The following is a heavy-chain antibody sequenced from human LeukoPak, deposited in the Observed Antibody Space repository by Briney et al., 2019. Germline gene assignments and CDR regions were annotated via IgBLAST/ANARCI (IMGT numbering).Heavy chain of an antibody. CDR3: ANDLILLAVAAPGGDV. Sequence: PGGSLRLSCAASGFTFSSYSMNWVRQAPGKGLEWVSYISSSSSTIYYADSVKGRFTISRDNAKNSLYLQMNSLRAEDTAVYYCANDLILLAVAAPGGDVWGKGTTVTVSS. CDR2: ISSSSSTI. D-gene: IGHD3-3*01. J-gene: IGHJ6*04. V-gene: IGHV3-48*01. CDR1: GFTFSSYS.